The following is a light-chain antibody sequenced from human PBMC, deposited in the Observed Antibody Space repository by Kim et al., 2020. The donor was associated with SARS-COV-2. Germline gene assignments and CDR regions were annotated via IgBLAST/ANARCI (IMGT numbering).Light chain of an antibody. J-gene: IGLJ2*01. CDR1: SSDVGGYNY. V-gene: IGLV2-14*03. CDR3: SSYTSSSTLL. Sequence: QSALTQPASVSGSPGQSITISCTGTSSDVGGYNYVSWYQQHPGKAPKLMIYDVSNRPSGVSNRFSGSKSGNTASLTISGLQAEDEADYYCSSYTSSSTLLFGGGTPADRP. CDR2: DVS.